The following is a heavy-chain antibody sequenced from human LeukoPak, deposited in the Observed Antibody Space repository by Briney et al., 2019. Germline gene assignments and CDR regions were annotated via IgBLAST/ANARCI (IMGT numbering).Heavy chain of an antibody. Sequence: GGSLRLSCAASGFTFSRFNLHWVRQAPGKGLEWVAVIWHDGSNKYYTDSVKGRFTISRDDSKNTLYLQMNSLKAGDTAVYYCARPDYGASGDYWGQGTLVTVSS. J-gene: IGHJ4*02. V-gene: IGHV3-33*01. D-gene: IGHD4-17*01. CDR3: ARPDYGASGDY. CDR2: IWHDGSNK. CDR1: GFTFSRFN.